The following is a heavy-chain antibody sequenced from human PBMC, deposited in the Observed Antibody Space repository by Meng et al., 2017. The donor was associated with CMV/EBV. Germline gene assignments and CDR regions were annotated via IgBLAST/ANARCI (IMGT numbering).Heavy chain of an antibody. CDR1: GFTFSSYW. J-gene: IGHJ6*02. D-gene: IGHD5-24*01. V-gene: IGHV3-74*01. Sequence: GGSLRLSCAASGFTFSSYWMHRVRQAPGKGLVWVSRINSDGSSTSYADSVKGRFTISRDNAKNTLYLQMNSLRAEDTAVYYCARDRVATTSYYYYGMDVWGQGTTVTVSS. CDR3: ARDRVATTSYYYYGMDV. CDR2: INSDGSST.